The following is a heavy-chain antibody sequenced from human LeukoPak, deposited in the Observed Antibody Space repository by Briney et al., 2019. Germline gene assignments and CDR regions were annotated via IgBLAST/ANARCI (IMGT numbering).Heavy chain of an antibody. Sequence: SETLSLTCTVSGGSISSSSYYWGWIRQPPGKGLEWIGSIYYSGSTYYNPSLKSRVTISVDTSKNQFSLKLSSVTAADTAVYYCARRPHYYVLSENYFDYWGQGTLVTVSS. CDR1: GGSISSSSYY. CDR3: ARRPHYYVLSENYFDY. CDR2: IYYSGST. V-gene: IGHV4-39*01. J-gene: IGHJ4*02. D-gene: IGHD3-10*02.